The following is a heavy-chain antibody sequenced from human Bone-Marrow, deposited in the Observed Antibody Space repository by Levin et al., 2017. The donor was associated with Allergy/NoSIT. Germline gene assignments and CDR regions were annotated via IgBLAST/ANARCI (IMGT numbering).Heavy chain of an antibody. D-gene: IGHD6-19*01. Sequence: PGESLKISCKASGYTFTAYCLSWLRQAPGQGLEWVGMINPSGGSTDYAQKFQGRVTMARDTSTSTVYMDLSSLRSDDTAVYYCARDPGKQWLADTPPVYYFDYWGQGTLVTVSS. CDR2: INPSGGST. CDR1: GYTFTAYC. CDR3: ARDPGKQWLADTPPVYYFDY. J-gene: IGHJ4*02. V-gene: IGHV1-46*01.